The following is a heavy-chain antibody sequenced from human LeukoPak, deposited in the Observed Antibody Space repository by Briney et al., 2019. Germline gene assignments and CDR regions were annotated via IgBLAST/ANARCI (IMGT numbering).Heavy chain of an antibody. CDR2: ISAYNGNT. D-gene: IGHD6-13*01. V-gene: IGHV1-18*01. CDR3: ARVFAAADTFDY. CDR1: GYTFTSYG. J-gene: IGHJ4*02. Sequence: ASVKVSCKASGYTFTSYGISWVRQAPGQGLEWMGWISAYNGNTNHAQKLQGRVTMTTDTSTSTAYMELRSLRSDDTAVYYCARVFAAADTFDYWGQGTLVTVSS.